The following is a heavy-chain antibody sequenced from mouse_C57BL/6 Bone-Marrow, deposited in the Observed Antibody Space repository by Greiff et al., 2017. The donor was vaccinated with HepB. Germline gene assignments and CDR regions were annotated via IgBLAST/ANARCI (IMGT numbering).Heavy chain of an antibody. CDR1: GFTFSSYA. V-gene: IGHV5-4*01. D-gene: IGHD1-1*01. CDR3: ARDCYYGSSWFAY. CDR2: ISYGGSYT. J-gene: IGHJ3*01. Sequence: EVMLVESGGGLVKPGGSLKLSCAASGFTFSSYAMSWVRQTPGKRLEWVATISYGGSYTYYPDNVKGRFTISRDNAKNTLYLQMSHLKSEDTAIYYCARDCYYGSSWFAYWGQGTLVTVSA.